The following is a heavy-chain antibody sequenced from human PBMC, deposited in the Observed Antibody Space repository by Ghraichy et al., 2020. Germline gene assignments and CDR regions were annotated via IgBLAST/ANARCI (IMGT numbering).Heavy chain of an antibody. CDR3: ASFLDCGGGCYPGYYYYYMDV. D-gene: IGHD2-21*01. J-gene: IGHJ6*03. CDR2: IIPIFGTA. Sequence: SVKVSCKASGGTFSSYAISWVRQAPGQGLEWMGGIIPIFGTANYAQKFQGRVTITADESTSTAYMELSSLRSEDTAVYYCASFLDCGGGCYPGYYYYYMDVWGKGTTVTVSS. V-gene: IGHV1-69*13. CDR1: GGTFSSYA.